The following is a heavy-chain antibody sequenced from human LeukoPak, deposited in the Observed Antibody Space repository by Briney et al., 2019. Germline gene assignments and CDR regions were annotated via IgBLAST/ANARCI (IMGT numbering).Heavy chain of an antibody. CDR3: ARVYYYDSSGYLNPFDY. V-gene: IGHV3-30*02. D-gene: IGHD3-22*01. CDR2: IRYDGSNK. Sequence: GGSLRLSCAASGFTSSSYGMHWVRQAPGKGLEWVAFIRYDGSNKYYADSVKGRFTISRDNSKNTLYLQMNSLRAEDTAVYYCARVYYYDSSGYLNPFDYWGQGTLVTVSS. CDR1: GFTSSSYG. J-gene: IGHJ4*02.